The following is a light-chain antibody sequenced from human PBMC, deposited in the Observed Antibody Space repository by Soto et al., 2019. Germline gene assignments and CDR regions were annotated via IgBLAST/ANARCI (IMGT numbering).Light chain of an antibody. CDR1: QVISSW. J-gene: IGKJ4*01. CDR2: KAS. Sequence: DIQMTQSPSSLAASVGDRVTITCRASQVISSWVVWYQQKPGHAPKLLIYKASNLQSGVPSRFSGSASATEFTLTISSLPPEDFATYYCQQASSFPFTFGGGTEVQIK. V-gene: IGKV1-12*01. CDR3: QQASSFPFT.